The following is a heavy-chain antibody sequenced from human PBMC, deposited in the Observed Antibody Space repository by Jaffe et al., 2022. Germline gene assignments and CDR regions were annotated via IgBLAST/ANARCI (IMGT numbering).Heavy chain of an antibody. CDR2: IYHSGST. CDR1: GYSISSGYY. D-gene: IGHD3-10*01. Sequence: QVQLQESGPGLVKPSETLSLTCAVSGYSISSGYYWGWIRQPPGKGLEWIGSIYHSGSTYYNPSLKSRVTISVDTSKNQFSLKLSSVTAADTAVYYCASNYYGSGSFYRGWHHSYVDVWGKGTTVTVSS. CDR3: ASNYYGSGSFYRGWHHSYVDV. V-gene: IGHV4-38-2*01. J-gene: IGHJ6*04.